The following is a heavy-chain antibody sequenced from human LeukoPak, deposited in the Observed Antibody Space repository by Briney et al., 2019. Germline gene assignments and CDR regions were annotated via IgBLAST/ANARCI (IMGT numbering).Heavy chain of an antibody. V-gene: IGHV4-59*08. CDR3: ARHLDYGDHQGAFDI. CDR2: IYSSGRT. CDR1: VASFSSYS. D-gene: IGHD4-17*01. J-gene: IGHJ3*02. Sequence: PSETLSLTCTVSVASFSSYSWSWIRKPPGKGLEWIGYIYSSGRTNHNPSLKSRVTISVSTSRNQFSLNLSSVTAADTAVYYCARHLDYGDHQGAFDIWGQGTMVTVSS.